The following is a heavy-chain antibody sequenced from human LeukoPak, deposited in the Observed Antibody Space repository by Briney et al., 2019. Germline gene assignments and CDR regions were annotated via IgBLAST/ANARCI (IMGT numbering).Heavy chain of an antibody. CDR3: AGEDNSSGYRPFDI. Sequence: ASVKVSCKASGYTFSGYYIDWVRQAHGQGLEWMGRINPNNGGTNYAQKFQGRVTMTRDMSMSTAYMELSRLRSVDTAVYYCAGEDNSSGYRPFDIWGQGTMVTVPS. D-gene: IGHD3-22*01. V-gene: IGHV1-2*06. CDR1: GYTFSGYY. J-gene: IGHJ3*02. CDR2: INPNNGGT.